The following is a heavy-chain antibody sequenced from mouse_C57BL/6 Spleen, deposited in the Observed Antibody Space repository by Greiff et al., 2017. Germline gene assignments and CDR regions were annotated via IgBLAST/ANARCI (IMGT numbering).Heavy chain of an antibody. CDR3: ARDYGSSYVRYFDV. CDR2: INPSNGGT. V-gene: IGHV1-53*01. Sequence: VQLQQPGTELVKPGASVKLSCKASGYTFTSYWMHWVKQRPGQGLEWIGNINPSNGGTNYNEKFKSKATLTVAKSSSTAYMQLSSLTSEDSAVYYCARDYGSSYVRYFDVWGTGTTVTVSS. J-gene: IGHJ1*03. CDR1: GYTFTSYW. D-gene: IGHD1-1*01.